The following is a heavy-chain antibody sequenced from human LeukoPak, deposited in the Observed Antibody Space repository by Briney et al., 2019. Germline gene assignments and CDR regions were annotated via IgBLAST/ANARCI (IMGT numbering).Heavy chain of an antibody. CDR2: IKQDGSEK. V-gene: IGHV3-7*01. J-gene: IGHJ4*02. CDR1: GFTFSSYW. CDR3: ARTSSSDYFDY. D-gene: IGHD6-13*01. Sequence: PGGSLRLSCAASGFTFSSYWMSWVRQAPGKGREWVANIKQDGSEKYYVASVKGRFTISRDNAKNSLYLQMNSLRAEDTAVYHCARTSSSDYFDYWGQGTLVTVSS.